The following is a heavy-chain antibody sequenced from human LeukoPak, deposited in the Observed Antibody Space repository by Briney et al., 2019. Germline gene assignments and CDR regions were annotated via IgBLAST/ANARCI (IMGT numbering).Heavy chain of an antibody. J-gene: IGHJ4*02. CDR3: TTDPVKPHYDSSALDY. V-gene: IGHV3-15*01. Sequence: GGSLRLSCAASGFTFSNAWMSWVRQAPGKGLEWVGRIKSKTDGGTTDYAAPVKGRFTISRDDSKNTLYLQMNSLKTEYTAVYYCTTDPVKPHYDSSALDYWGQGTLVTVSS. CDR2: IKSKTDGGTT. CDR1: GFTFSNAW. D-gene: IGHD3-22*01.